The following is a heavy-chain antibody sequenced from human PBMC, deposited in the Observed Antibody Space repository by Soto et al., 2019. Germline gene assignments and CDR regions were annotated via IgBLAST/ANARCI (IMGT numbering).Heavy chain of an antibody. D-gene: IGHD3-9*01. CDR2: ISPHNFNT. J-gene: IGHJ4*02. V-gene: IGHV1-18*01. Sequence: GAPVKVSCKASGYTFTHFYITWVRQAPGQGLEWMGAISPHNFNTNYAQKFRGRVTLTTEKSTNTAYMDLRSLTSDDTAVYYCARDEGGYDILTGYYKAHHSDYWGQGVPVTVSS. CDR1: GYTFTHFY. CDR3: ARDEGGYDILTGYYKAHHSDY.